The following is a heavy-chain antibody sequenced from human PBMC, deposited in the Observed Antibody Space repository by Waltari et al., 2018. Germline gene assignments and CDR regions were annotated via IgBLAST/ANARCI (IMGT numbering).Heavy chain of an antibody. Sequence: QVQLVQSGAEVKKPGASVKVSCKTSGYAFTSYYMHWVRQAPGQGLEWMGGIHPNSGGTNYAQKYQGRITITRDTSITTVYMELSRLISNDTAVYYCARTYQSGSYSDYWGQGTPVTVSS. CDR3: ARTYQSGSYSDY. D-gene: IGHD1-26*01. V-gene: IGHV1-2*02. CDR2: IHPNSGGT. J-gene: IGHJ4*02. CDR1: GYAFTSYY.